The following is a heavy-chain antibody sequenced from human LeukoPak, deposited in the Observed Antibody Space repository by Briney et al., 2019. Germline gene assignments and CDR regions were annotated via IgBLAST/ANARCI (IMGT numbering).Heavy chain of an antibody. CDR2: ISGSGGST. CDR1: GFTFSSYA. J-gene: IGHJ3*02. V-gene: IGHV3-23*01. CDR3: AKDRCGGDCYSVGAFDI. D-gene: IGHD2-21*02. Sequence: GGSLRLSCAASGFTFSSYAMSWVRQAPGKGLEWVSAISGSGGSTYYADSVKGRFTISRDNSKNTLYLQMNSLRAEDTAVYYCAKDRCGGDCYSVGAFDIWGQGTMVTVSS.